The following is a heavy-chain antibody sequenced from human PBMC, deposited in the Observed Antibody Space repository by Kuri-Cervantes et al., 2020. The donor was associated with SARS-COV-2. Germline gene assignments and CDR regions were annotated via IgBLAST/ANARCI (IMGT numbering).Heavy chain of an antibody. CDR2: INHSGST. CDR3: ASCDSSSWYYFDY. J-gene: IGHJ4*02. V-gene: IGHV4-34*01. Sequence: GSLRLSCAVYGGSFSGYYWSWIRQPPGKGLEWIGEINHSGSTNYNPSLKSRFTISVDTSKNQFSLKLSSVTAADTAVYYCASCDSSSWYYFDYWGQGTLVTVSS. CDR1: GGSFSGYY. D-gene: IGHD6-13*01.